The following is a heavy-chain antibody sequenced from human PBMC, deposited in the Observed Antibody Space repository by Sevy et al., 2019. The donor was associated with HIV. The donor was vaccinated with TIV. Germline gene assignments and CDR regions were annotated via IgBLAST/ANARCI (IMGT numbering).Heavy chain of an antibody. Sequence: GGSLRLSCAAXGFPFSNFAMSWVRQAPGKGLEWVSTLIGGGSRTYYADSVTGRFIISRDNSRNTLYLQMNSLRAEDXAIYYCAKRRVXSGLSGGGAXYGMDVCGRGTTVTVSS. V-gene: IGHV3-23*01. CDR2: LIGGGSRT. J-gene: IGHJ6*02. CDR3: AKRRVXSGLSGGGAXYGMDV. CDR1: GFPFSNFA. D-gene: IGHD2-8*02.